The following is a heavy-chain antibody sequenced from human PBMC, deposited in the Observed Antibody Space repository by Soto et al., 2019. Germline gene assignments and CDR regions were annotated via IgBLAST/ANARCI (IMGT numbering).Heavy chain of an antibody. D-gene: IGHD2-21*01. CDR3: AKRRLNTITSLSDY. V-gene: IGHV3-21*04. J-gene: IGHJ1*01. CDR1: GFPFSSYS. Sequence: GGSQSLSCAASGFPFSSYSMSWVRQAPGKGLEWVSSISSSSSYIYYADSVKGRFTISRDNAKNSLYLQMNSLRDNDTAIYYCAKRRLNTITSLSDYWGQGVQVTV. CDR2: ISSSSSYI.